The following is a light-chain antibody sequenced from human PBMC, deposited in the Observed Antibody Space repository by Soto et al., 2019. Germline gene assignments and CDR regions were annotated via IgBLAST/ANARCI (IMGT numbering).Light chain of an antibody. CDR3: QQYYTWPRGT. Sequence: IVMTQSPGTLAVSPGDRATLSCRASQGVITNLACYHQKPGQPPRLLIFGASTRATGVPARFSGSGSGTEFTLTISSLQSADFGVYYCQQYYTWPRGTFGQGTKVDIK. CDR2: GAS. V-gene: IGKV3-15*01. CDR1: QGVITN. J-gene: IGKJ1*01.